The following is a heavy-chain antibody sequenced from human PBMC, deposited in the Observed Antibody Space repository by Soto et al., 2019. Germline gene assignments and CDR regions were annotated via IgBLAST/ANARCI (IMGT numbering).Heavy chain of an antibody. J-gene: IGHJ4*02. CDR2: IWYDGSNK. V-gene: IGHV3-33*01. CDR1: GFTFSSYG. Sequence: QVPLVESGGGVVQPGRSLRLSCAASGFTFSSYGMHWVRQAPGKGLEWVAVIWYDGSNKYYADSVKGRFTISRDNSKNTLYLQMNSLRAEDTAVYYCARPVRFGELSHFDYWGQGTLVTVSS. CDR3: ARPVRFGELSHFDY. D-gene: IGHD3-10*01.